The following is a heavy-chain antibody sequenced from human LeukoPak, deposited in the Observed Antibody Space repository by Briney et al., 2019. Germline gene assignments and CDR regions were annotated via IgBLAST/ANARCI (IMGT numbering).Heavy chain of an antibody. J-gene: IGHJ4*02. CDR2: INPNSGGT. D-gene: IGHD4-17*01. CDR3: ARDRWYGESPDY. Sequence: ASVKVSCKASGYTFTGYYMHWVRQAPGQGLEWMGWINPNSGGTNYAQKLQGRVTMTRDTSISTAYMELSRLRSDDTAVYYCARDRWYGESPDYWGQGTLVTVSS. V-gene: IGHV1-2*02. CDR1: GYTFTGYY.